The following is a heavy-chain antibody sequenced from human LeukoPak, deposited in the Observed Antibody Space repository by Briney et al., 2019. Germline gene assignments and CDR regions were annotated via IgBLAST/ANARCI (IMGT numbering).Heavy chain of an antibody. CDR1: GGSISSYY. D-gene: IGHD3-9*01. CDR2: IYYSGST. J-gene: IGHJ4*02. V-gene: IGHV4-59*08. CDR3: ARHATYYDILTGYYSIYYFDY. Sequence: KPSETLSLTCTVSGGSISSYYWSWIRQPPGKGLEWIGYIYYSGSTNYNPSLKSRVTISVDTSKNQFSLEPSSVTAADTAVYYCARHATYYDILTGYYSIYYFDYWGQGTLVTVSS.